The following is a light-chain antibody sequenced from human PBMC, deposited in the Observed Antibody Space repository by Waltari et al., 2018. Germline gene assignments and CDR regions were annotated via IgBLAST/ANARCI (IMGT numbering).Light chain of an antibody. J-gene: IGKJ1*01. CDR3: QQYGSSPLT. Sequence: VELPQSPGALSLSPGKRATFSCRASQCVRSSYLPWYQQKPGQAPGLLLYGASSRATGIPSRFSGSGSGTDFTLTISSLEPEDFAVYYCQQYGSSPLTFGQGTKVEIK. CDR1: QCVRSSY. V-gene: IGKV3-20*01. CDR2: GAS.